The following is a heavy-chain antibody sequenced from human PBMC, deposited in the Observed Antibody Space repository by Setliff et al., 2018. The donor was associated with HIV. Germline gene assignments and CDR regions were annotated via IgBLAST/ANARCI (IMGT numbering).Heavy chain of an antibody. CDR3: ARTSEMVRGVITPAFDY. CDR2: IIPIFGTA. J-gene: IGHJ4*02. V-gene: IGHV1-69*05. D-gene: IGHD3-10*01. CDR1: GGTFSSYT. Sequence: SVKVSCKASGGTFSSYTINWVRQAPGQGLEWMGGIIPIFGTANYAQKFQGRVTITTDESTSTAYMELSSLRSEDTALYYCARTSEMVRGVITPAFDYWGLGTLVTVSS.